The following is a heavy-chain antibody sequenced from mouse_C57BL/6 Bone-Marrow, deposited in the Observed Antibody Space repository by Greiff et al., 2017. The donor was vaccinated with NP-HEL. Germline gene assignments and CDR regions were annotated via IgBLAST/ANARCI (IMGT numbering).Heavy chain of an antibody. CDR3: ARVGPYRY. CDR1: GYTFTSYW. J-gene: IGHJ2*01. D-gene: IGHD4-1*01. V-gene: IGHV1-61*01. Sequence: QVQLKQPGAELVRPGSSVKLSCKASGYTFTSYWMDWVKQRPGQGLEWIGNIYPSDSETHYNQKFKDKATLTVDKSSSTAYMQLSSLTSEDSAVYDCARVGPYRYWGQGTTLTVSS. CDR2: IYPSDSET.